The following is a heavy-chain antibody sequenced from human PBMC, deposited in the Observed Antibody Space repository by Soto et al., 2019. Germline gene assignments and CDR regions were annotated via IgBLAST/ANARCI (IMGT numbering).Heavy chain of an antibody. CDR2: IYHTGTT. J-gene: IGHJ5*02. CDR1: GGSISTSNW. D-gene: IGHD3-3*01. CDR3: ARGIRTWSEYVHNSFDP. Sequence: QVQLQESGPGLVKPSETLSLTCAVSGGSISTSNWWSWVRQPPEKGLDWIGEIYHTGTTNYNPSFKSRVTISVDTSKNHLSLKLSSVTAADTAVYYCARGIRTWSEYVHNSFDPWGQGTLVTVSS. V-gene: IGHV4-4*02.